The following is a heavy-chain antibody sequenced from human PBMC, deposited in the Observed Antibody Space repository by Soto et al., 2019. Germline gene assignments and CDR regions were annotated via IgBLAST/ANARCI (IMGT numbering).Heavy chain of an antibody. CDR3: SRENGFQDY. V-gene: IGHV3-7*03. D-gene: IGHD1-1*01. CDR1: GFTFSNYY. J-gene: IGHJ4*02. Sequence: EVRLVESGGGLVQPGGSLRLSCAASGFTFSNYYMTWVRQAPGKGLEWVASIKYDGNEQNYVDSVKGRFTISRDNAKNSLYLQMNSLRAEDTALYYCSRENGFQDYWGQGTLVTVSS. CDR2: IKYDGNEQ.